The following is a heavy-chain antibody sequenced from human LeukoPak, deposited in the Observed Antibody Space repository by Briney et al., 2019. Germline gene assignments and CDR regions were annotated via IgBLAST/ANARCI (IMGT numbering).Heavy chain of an antibody. J-gene: IGHJ6*02. CDR1: GYTFTGYY. CDR2: INPNSGGT. CDR3: ARGMYGLDV. Sequence: GASVKVSCKASGYTFTGYYMHWVRQAPGQGLEWMGWINPNSGGTNYAQKFQGRVTMTRDTSITTAYMEVSRLRFDDTAVYYCARGMYGLDVWGQGTTVTVSS. V-gene: IGHV1-2*02.